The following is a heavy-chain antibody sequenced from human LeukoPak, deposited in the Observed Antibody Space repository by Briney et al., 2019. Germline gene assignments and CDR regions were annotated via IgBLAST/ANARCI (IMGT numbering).Heavy chain of an antibody. V-gene: IGHV1-69*05. CDR1: GGTFSSYA. Sequence: SVKVSCKASGGTFSSYAISWVRQAPGQGLEWMGGIIPIFGTANYAQKLQGRVTMTTDTSTSTAYMELRSLRSDDTAVYYCARESITGTQYYYYYGMDVWGQGTTVTVSS. J-gene: IGHJ6*02. CDR3: ARESITGTQYYYYYGMDV. CDR2: IIPIFGTA. D-gene: IGHD1-20*01.